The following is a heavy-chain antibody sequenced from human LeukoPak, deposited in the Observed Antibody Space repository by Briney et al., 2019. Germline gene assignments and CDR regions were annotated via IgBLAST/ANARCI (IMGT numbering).Heavy chain of an antibody. CDR1: GNTFTAYY. J-gene: IGHJ4*02. V-gene: IGHV1-2*02. Sequence: ASVKVSCKASGNTFTAYYMHWVRQAPGQGLEWMGWINPNSGGTKYAQKSQGRVTMTRDTSITTAYMELSRLRSDDTAVYYCARGPGIAVADFYFDYWGQGTLVTVSS. D-gene: IGHD6-19*01. CDR2: INPNSGGT. CDR3: ARGPGIAVADFYFDY.